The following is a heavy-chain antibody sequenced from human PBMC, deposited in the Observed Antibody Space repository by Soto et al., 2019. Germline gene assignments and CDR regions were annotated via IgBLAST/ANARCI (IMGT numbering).Heavy chain of an antibody. CDR1: GGSFSGYY. D-gene: IGHD3-3*01. Sequence: PSETLSLTCAVYGGSFSGYYWSWIRQPPGKGLEWIGEINHSGSTNYNPSLKSRVTISVDTSKNQLSLKLSSVTAADTAVYYCARGRYYDFWSGSPRWFDPWGQGTLVTVSS. V-gene: IGHV4-34*01. CDR2: INHSGST. J-gene: IGHJ5*02. CDR3: ARGRYYDFWSGSPRWFDP.